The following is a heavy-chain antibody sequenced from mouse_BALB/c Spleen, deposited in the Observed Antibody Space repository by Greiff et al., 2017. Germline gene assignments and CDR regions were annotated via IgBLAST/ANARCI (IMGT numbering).Heavy chain of an antibody. CDR2: ISYDGSN. J-gene: IGHJ2*01. CDR3: ARVEDFGGWLFDY. Sequence: EVKLLESGPGLVKPSQSLSLTCSVTGYSITSGYYWNWIRQFPGNQLEWMGYISYDGSNNYNPSLKNRISITRDTSKNQFFLKLNSVTTEDTATYYCARVEDFGGWLFDYWGQGTTLTVSS. CDR1: GYSITSGYY. D-gene: IGHD2-3*01. V-gene: IGHV3-6*02.